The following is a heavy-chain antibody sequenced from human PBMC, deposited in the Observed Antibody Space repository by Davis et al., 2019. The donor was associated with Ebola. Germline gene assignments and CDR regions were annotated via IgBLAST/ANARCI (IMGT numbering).Heavy chain of an antibody. CDR3: ARIVGSSGGSTYGYDY. Sequence: SVKVSCKASGYTFTNYYMHWVRQAPGQGLEWLGVIIPFLRKPYYAQNFQGRVTITADDSTSTSYMELSSLRSEDTAVYYCARIVGSSGGSTYGYDYWGQGTLVTVSS. J-gene: IGHJ4*02. D-gene: IGHD6-25*01. CDR1: GYTFTNYY. V-gene: IGHV1-69*13. CDR2: IIPFLRKP.